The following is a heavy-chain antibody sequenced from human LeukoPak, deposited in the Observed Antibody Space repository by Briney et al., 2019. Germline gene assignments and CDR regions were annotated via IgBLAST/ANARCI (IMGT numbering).Heavy chain of an antibody. J-gene: IGHJ5*02. CDR2: IRYDGSNK. D-gene: IGHD6-13*01. Sequence: GGSLRLSCAASGFTFSSYGMHWVRQAPGKGLEWVAFIRYDGSNKYYADSVKGRFTISRGNSKNTLYLQMNSLRAEDTAVYYCAKDRFIAAAGTLDPWGQGTLVTVSS. CDR1: GFTFSSYG. V-gene: IGHV3-30*02. CDR3: AKDRFIAAAGTLDP.